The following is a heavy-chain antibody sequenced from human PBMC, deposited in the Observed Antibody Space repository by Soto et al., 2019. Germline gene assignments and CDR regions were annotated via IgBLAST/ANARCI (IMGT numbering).Heavy chain of an antibody. V-gene: IGHV3-23*01. CDR3: AKELRYSSGWYGVWAYFDY. CDR2: ISGSGGST. Sequence: GGSLRLSCAASGFTFSSYAMSWVRQAPGKGLEWVSAISGSGGSTYYADSVKGRFTISRDNSKNTLYLQMNSLRAEDTAVYYCAKELRYSSGWYGVWAYFDYWGQGTLVTVSS. D-gene: IGHD6-19*01. CDR1: GFTFSSYA. J-gene: IGHJ4*02.